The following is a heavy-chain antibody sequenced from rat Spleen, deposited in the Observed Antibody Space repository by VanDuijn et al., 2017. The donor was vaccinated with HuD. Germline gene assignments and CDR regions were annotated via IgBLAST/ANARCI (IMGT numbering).Heavy chain of an antibody. CDR3: TRDEDSSYLMDA. Sequence: EVQLAESGGGLVQPGRSLKLSCAASGFTFSDYYMAWVRQAPTKGLEWVASISYDGGSTYYRDSVKGRFTISRDNAKSTLYLQMNSLRSEDTATYYCTRDEDSSYLMDAWGQGASVTVSS. V-gene: IGHV5-20*01. CDR2: ISYDGGST. D-gene: IGHD1-2*01. CDR1: GFTFSDYY. J-gene: IGHJ4*01.